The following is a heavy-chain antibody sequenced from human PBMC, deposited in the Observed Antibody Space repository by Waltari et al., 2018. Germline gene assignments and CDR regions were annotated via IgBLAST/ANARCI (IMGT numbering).Heavy chain of an antibody. CDR3: ARGGYGGRPYAFDI. Sequence: EVQLVESGGGLIQPGGSLRLSCAASGFTVSRNYMSWVRPAPGKGLEWVSVIYSGGSTYYADSVKGRFTISRDNSKNTLYLQMNSLRAEDTAVYYCARGGYGGRPYAFDIWGQGTMVTVSS. CDR1: GFTVSRNY. D-gene: IGHD4-17*01. V-gene: IGHV3-53*01. CDR2: IYSGGST. J-gene: IGHJ3*02.